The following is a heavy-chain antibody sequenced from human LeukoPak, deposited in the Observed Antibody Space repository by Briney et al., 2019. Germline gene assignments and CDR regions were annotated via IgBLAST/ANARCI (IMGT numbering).Heavy chain of an antibody. D-gene: IGHD3-10*01. Sequence: SETLSLTCAVYGGSFRGYYWSWIRQPPGKGLGWIGEINHSGSTNYNPSLKSRVTISADTSKNQFSLKLSSVTAADTAVYYCARGRRNYYGSGSYYKGYEFDPWGQGTLITVSS. J-gene: IGHJ5*02. CDR2: INHSGST. V-gene: IGHV4-34*01. CDR1: GGSFRGYY. CDR3: ARGRRNYYGSGSYYKGYEFDP.